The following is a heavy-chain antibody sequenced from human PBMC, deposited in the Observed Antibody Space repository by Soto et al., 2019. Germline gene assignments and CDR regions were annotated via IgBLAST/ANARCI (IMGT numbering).Heavy chain of an antibody. CDR2: INGGGGKT. Sequence: GGSLRLSCVASGFSFSAYAMTWVRQAPGKGLEWVATINGGGGKTHYADSVKGRFSMSRDNSDNTLFLQLSSLRVEDTAVYHCAKDPTGGPTGGMDVWGQGTTVTVSS. CDR3: AKDPTGGPTGGMDV. J-gene: IGHJ6*02. V-gene: IGHV3-23*01. CDR1: GFSFSAYA. D-gene: IGHD3-10*01.